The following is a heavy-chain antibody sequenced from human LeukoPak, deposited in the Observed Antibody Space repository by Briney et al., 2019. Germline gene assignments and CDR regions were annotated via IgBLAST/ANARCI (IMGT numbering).Heavy chain of an antibody. Sequence: SETLSLTCAVSGVSISSSNSYWGWIRQPPGKGLEWIGSIYYSGNTYYNASLKSRVTISVDTSKNQFSLKLSSVTAADTAVYYCARDGGSSGWVDAFDIWGQGTMVTVSS. J-gene: IGHJ3*02. CDR2: IYYSGNT. CDR1: GVSISSSNSY. D-gene: IGHD6-19*01. V-gene: IGHV4-39*02. CDR3: ARDGGSSGWVDAFDI.